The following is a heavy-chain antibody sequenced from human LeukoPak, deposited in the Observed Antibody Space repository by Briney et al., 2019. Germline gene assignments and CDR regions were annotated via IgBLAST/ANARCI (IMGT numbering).Heavy chain of an antibody. Sequence: GASVKVSCKASGYTFTGCDMRWVRQAPGQGLEWMGWINPYSGGTNYAQKFQGRVTMTRDTSISTAYMELSRLRSDDTAVYYCAKTAYYTYYDSSGYISVRPGGAFDIWGQGTMVTVSS. CDR3: AKTAYYTYYDSSGYISVRPGGAFDI. V-gene: IGHV1-2*02. J-gene: IGHJ3*02. CDR2: INPYSGGT. CDR1: GYTFTGCD. D-gene: IGHD3-22*01.